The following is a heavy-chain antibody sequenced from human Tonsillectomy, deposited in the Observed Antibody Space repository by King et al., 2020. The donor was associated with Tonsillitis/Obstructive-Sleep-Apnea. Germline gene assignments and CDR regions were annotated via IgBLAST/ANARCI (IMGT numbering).Heavy chain of an antibody. CDR1: GGSISRSNYY. CDR3: SRHPHRGYFDY. Sequence: QLQESGPGLVKPSETLSLTCTVSGGSISRSNYYWGWIRQPPGKGLEWIGSISYGGSTYYTPSLKSRVTISVDTSKNRFSLNLSSVTAADTAVYYCSRHPHRGYFDYWGQGTLVTVSS. V-gene: IGHV4-39*01. J-gene: IGHJ4*02. D-gene: IGHD7-27*01. CDR2: ISYGGST.